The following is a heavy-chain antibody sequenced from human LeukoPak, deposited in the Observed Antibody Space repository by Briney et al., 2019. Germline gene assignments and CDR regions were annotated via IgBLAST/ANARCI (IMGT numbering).Heavy chain of an antibody. D-gene: IGHD6-13*01. CDR3: ARGYPLSTTAAGTYFQH. CDR2: INPNSGGT. V-gene: IGHV1-2*02. Sequence: ASLKVSCKASGYTFSGYYMRWVRQAPGQGLEWMGWINPNSGGTNYAQKFQGRVTMTRDTSISTAYMELSRLRSDDTAVYYCARGYPLSTTAAGTYFQHWGQGTLVTVSS. J-gene: IGHJ1*01. CDR1: GYTFSGYY.